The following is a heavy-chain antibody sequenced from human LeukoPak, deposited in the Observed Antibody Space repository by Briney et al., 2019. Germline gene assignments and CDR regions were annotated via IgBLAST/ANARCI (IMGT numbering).Heavy chain of an antibody. CDR3: ARGTYSYCYGYFDY. J-gene: IGHJ4*02. D-gene: IGHD5-18*01. CDR1: GYSISSGYY. CDR2: INHSGST. Sequence: PSETLSLTCAVSGYSISSGYYCGWIRQPPGKGLEWIGEINHSGSTNYNPSLKSRVTISVDTSKNQFSLKLSSVTAADTAVHYCARGTYSYCYGYFDYWGQGTLVTVSS. V-gene: IGHV4-38-2*01.